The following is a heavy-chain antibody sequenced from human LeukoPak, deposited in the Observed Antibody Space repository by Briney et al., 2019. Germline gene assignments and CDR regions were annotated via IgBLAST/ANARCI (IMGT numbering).Heavy chain of an antibody. CDR3: TRQRDGYLIRGYYFDY. V-gene: IGHV3-73*01. CDR2: IRSKANSYAT. J-gene: IGHJ4*02. Sequence: GGSLRLSCAASGFTFSGSAMRWVRQASGKGLEWVGRIRSKANSYATAYAASVTGRFTISRDDSKNTAYLQMNSLKTEDTAVYYCTRQRDGYLIRGYYFDYWGQGTLVTVSS. CDR1: GFTFSGSA. D-gene: IGHD5-24*01.